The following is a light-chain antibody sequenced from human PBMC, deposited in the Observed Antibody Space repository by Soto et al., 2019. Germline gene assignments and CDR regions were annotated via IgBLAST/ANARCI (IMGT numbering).Light chain of an antibody. CDR1: NIGSKS. Sequence: SYELTQPPSVSVAPGKTAKITCGGSNIGSKSVHWYQQKPGQAPVLVIYYDTDRPSGVPERLSGSNSGSTAALTISRVEAGDEADSYCQVWDIGSGVIFGGGTKLTVL. J-gene: IGLJ2*01. V-gene: IGLV3-21*04. CDR2: YDT. CDR3: QVWDIGSGVI.